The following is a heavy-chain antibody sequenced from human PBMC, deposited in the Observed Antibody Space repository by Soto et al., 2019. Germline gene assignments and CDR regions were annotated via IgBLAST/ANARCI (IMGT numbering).Heavy chain of an antibody. CDR1: GFTFSSYS. CDR2: ISSSSSTI. J-gene: IGHJ4*02. Sequence: EVQLVESGGGLVQPGGSLRLSCAASGFTFSSYSMNWVRQAPGKGLEWVSYISSSSSTIYYADSVKGRFTISRDNTKNSLYLQMNSLRAEDTAVYYCAGDAVRGVSYWGQGTLVTVSS. CDR3: AGDAVRGVSY. V-gene: IGHV3-48*01. D-gene: IGHD3-10*01.